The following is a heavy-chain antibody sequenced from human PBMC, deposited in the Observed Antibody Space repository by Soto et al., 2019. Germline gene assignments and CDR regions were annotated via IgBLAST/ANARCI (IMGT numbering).Heavy chain of an antibody. CDR3: AVTRGYSGYDGYDY. CDR1: GFTFSSYS. Sequence: GGSLRLSCAASGFTFSSYSMNWVRQAPGKGLEWVSYISSSSSTIYYADSVKGRFTISRDNAKNSLYLQMNSLRDEDTAVYYCAVTRGYSGYDGYDYWGQGTLVTVSS. D-gene: IGHD5-12*01. CDR2: ISSSSSTI. J-gene: IGHJ4*02. V-gene: IGHV3-48*02.